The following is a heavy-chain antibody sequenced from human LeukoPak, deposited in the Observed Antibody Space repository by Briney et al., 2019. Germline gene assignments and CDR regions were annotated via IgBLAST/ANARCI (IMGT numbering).Heavy chain of an antibody. CDR1: GYIFTNYW. CDR3: ARGPYCSTTSCYSPYYYYYMDV. D-gene: IGHD2-2*01. V-gene: IGHV5-51*01. J-gene: IGHJ6*03. Sequence: GESLKISCKGSGYIFTNYWIGWVRQMPGKGLEWMGIIYPGDSDTRYSPSFQGQVTISADKSISTAYLQWRSLKASDTAMYFCARGPYCSTTSCYSPYYYYYMDVWGKGTTVTVSS. CDR2: IYPGDSDT.